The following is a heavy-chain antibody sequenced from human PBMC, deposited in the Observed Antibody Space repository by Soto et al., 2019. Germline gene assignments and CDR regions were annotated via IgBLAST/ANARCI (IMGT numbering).Heavy chain of an antibody. J-gene: IGHJ4*02. V-gene: IGHV1-3*01. CDR1: GYTFTGYY. Sequence: GASVKVSCKASGYTFTGYYMHWVRQAPGQRLEWMGWINAGNGNTKYSQKFQGRVTITRDTSASTAYMELSSLRSEDTAVYYCASSYYYGSGSYPPPPYYFDYWGQGTLVTVSS. CDR2: INAGNGNT. D-gene: IGHD3-10*01. CDR3: ASSYYYGSGSYPPPPYYFDY.